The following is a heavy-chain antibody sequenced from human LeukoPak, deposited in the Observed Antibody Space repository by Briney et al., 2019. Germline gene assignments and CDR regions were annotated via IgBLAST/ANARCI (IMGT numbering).Heavy chain of an antibody. Sequence: SVKVSCKASGGTFSSYAISWVRQAPGQGLEWMGRIIPIFGIANYAQKFQGRVTITADKATSTAYMELSSLRSEDTAVYYCARGGDCSSTSCYSLWFDPWGQGTLVTVSS. CDR2: IIPIFGIA. CDR1: GGTFSSYA. J-gene: IGHJ5*02. D-gene: IGHD2-2*01. V-gene: IGHV1-69*04. CDR3: ARGGDCSSTSCYSLWFDP.